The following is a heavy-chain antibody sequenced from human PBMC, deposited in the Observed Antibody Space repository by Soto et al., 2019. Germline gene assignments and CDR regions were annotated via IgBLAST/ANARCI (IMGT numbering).Heavy chain of an antibody. V-gene: IGHV1-69*12. D-gene: IGHD4-4*01. CDR3: ARGTDRLQLGGNYYYILEV. CDR1: GGTFSSSA. J-gene: IGHJ6*02. Sequence: QVQLVQSGAEMKEPGSSVKVSCKTSGGTFSSSAISWLRQAPGQGLEWMGGIIPLFRTPDYAQKFQGRVTIAADESTSTAYVELSSLRSEDTAVYHCARGTDRLQLGGNYYYILEVWGQGTTITVSS. CDR2: IIPLFRTP.